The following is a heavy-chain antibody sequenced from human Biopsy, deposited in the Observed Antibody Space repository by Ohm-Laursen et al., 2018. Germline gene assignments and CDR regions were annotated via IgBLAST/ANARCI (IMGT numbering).Heavy chain of an antibody. CDR2: MYYSGST. J-gene: IGHJ5*02. Sequence: PSETLSLTCTVSGGSISSGGYYWGWIRHHPGKGLEWIGHMYYSGSTYYNPSLKSRITISVDTSKNQFSLKLSSVTAADTAVYYCAGLVTGFIDPWGQGTLVTVPS. V-gene: IGHV4-31*03. CDR1: GGSISSGGYY. D-gene: IGHD3-9*01. CDR3: AGLVTGFIDP.